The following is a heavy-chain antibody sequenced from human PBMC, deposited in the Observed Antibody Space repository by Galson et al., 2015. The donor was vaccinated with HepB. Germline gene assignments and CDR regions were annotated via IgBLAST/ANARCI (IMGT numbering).Heavy chain of an antibody. J-gene: IGHJ6*02. CDR3: AIALRFSSHYVMHV. Sequence: SVKVSCKASGGTFSNYAISWVRQAPGQGLEWMGGIIPIFGTPNYAQKFQGRVTITADESTGTAYMELSSLRSEDTAVYYCAIALRFSSHYVMHVWGQGTTVTVSS. V-gene: IGHV1-69*13. D-gene: IGHD3-3*01. CDR1: GGTFSNYA. CDR2: IIPIFGTP.